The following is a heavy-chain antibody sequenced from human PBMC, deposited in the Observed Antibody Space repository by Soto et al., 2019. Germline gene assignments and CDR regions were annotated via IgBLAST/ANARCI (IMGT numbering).Heavy chain of an antibody. CDR2: IFYSGST. Sequence: PSETLSLTCTVSGVSISGYYWSWIRQPPGKGLEWIGYIFYSGSTNYNPSLRSRVTISVDTSKNQFSLKLSSVTTADTAMYYCARVGSSGWSPDYWGQGTLVTVS. V-gene: IGHV4-59*01. J-gene: IGHJ4*02. CDR3: ARVGSSGWSPDY. CDR1: GVSISGYY. D-gene: IGHD6-19*01.